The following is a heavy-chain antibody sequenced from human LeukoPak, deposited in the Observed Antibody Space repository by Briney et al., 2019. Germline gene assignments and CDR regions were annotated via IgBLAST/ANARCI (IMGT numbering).Heavy chain of an antibody. CDR3: ARVGSSSGCPWAFDY. CDR1: GFTFSSYA. V-gene: IGHV3-30*01. J-gene: IGHJ4*02. CDR2: ISYDGSNK. D-gene: IGHD3-22*01. Sequence: PGRSLRLSCAASGFTFSSYAMHWVRQAPGKGLEWVAVISYDGSNKYYADSVKGRFTISRDNSKNTLYLQMNSLRAEDTAVYYCARVGSSSGCPWAFDYWGQGTLVTVSS.